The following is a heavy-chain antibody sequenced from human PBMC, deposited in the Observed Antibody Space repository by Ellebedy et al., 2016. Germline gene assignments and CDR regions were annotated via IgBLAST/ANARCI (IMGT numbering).Heavy chain of an antibody. V-gene: IGHV3-23*01. CDR3: RQGHYADY. CDR2: MSADGDNT. CDR1: GSPFSTFF. J-gene: IGHJ4*02. Sequence: GGSLRLXXAVSGSPFSTFFMSWARQAPGKGLEWVSTMSADGDNTRFADSVKGRFTVSRDNSRNTVYLRMNNLRVEDTARYYGRQGHYADYWGQGTLVTVSS. D-gene: IGHD2-15*01.